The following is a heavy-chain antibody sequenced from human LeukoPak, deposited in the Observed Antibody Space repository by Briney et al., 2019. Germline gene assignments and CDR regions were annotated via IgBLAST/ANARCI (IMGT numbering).Heavy chain of an antibody. D-gene: IGHD3-22*01. Sequence: GGSLRLSCAASGFTFSSYSMNWVRQAPGKGLEWVSSISSSSSYIYYADSVKGRFTISRDNAKNSLYLQMNSLRAEDTAVYYSALGAYDSSGYYHYRGQGTLVTVSS. CDR3: ALGAYDSSGYYHY. CDR1: GFTFSSYS. CDR2: ISSSSSYI. J-gene: IGHJ4*02. V-gene: IGHV3-21*01.